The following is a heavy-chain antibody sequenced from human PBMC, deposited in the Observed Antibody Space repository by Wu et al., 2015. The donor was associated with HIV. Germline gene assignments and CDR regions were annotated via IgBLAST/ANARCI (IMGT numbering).Heavy chain of an antibody. CDR3: ARARQQLVTDAFDX. V-gene: IGHV1-8*01. CDR1: GYTFIHYN. Sequence: QVQLVQSGAEVTKPGASVKVSCKASGYTFIHYNINWVRQASGQGLEWMGWMTPNNEDTGLAQKFHGRVTFTRDTSIGTAYMELSSLRSEDTAVYYCARARQQLVTDAFDXWGQGTMVTVSS. CDR2: MTPNNEDT. D-gene: IGHD6-13*01. J-gene: IGHJ3*02.